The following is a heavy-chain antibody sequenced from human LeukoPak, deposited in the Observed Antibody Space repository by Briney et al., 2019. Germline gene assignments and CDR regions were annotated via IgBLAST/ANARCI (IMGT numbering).Heavy chain of an antibody. V-gene: IGHV3-21*01. Sequence: GGSLRLSCAASGFTFSSYSMNWVRQAPGKGLEWVSSISSSSSYIYYADSVKGRFTISRDNAKNSLYLLMNSLRAEDTAVYHCARRYCSSTSCYLWGMDVWGQGTTVTVSS. CDR2: ISSSSSYI. CDR1: GFTFSSYS. CDR3: ARRYCSSTSCYLWGMDV. J-gene: IGHJ6*02. D-gene: IGHD2-2*01.